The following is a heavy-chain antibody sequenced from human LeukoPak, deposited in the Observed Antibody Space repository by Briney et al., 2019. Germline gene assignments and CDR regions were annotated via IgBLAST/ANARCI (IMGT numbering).Heavy chain of an antibody. D-gene: IGHD2-21*02. CDR1: GFTFRGYA. CDR2: ISYDGSKK. J-gene: IGHJ3*02. Sequence: GGSLRLSCAASGFTFRGYAMHWVRQAPGKGLEWVAVISYDGSKKYYADSVTGRFTVSRDNSNNTLYLQVNSLSTEDTAVYYCARAGTANDGFDIWGQGTTVTVSS. V-gene: IGHV3-30*04. CDR3: ARAGTANDGFDI.